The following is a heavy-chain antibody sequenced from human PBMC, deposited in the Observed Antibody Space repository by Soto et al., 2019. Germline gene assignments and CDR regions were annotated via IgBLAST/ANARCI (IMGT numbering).Heavy chain of an antibody. CDR2: ISYDGSNK. J-gene: IGHJ6*02. V-gene: IGHV3-30*18. CDR3: AKAHHARKDYYYGMDV. Sequence: GGSLRLSCAASGFTFSSYGMHWVRQAPGKGLEWVAVISYDGSNKYYADSVKGRFTISRDNSKNTLYLQMNSLRAEDTAVYYCAKAHHARKDYYYGMDVWGQGTTVTVSS. CDR1: GFTFSSYG.